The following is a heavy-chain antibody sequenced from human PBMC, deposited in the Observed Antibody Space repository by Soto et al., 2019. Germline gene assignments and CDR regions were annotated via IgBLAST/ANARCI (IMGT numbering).Heavy chain of an antibody. CDR2: IYYSGST. D-gene: IGHD3-22*01. V-gene: IGHV4-30-4*01. Sequence: SETLSLTCTVSGGSISSGDYYWSWIRQPPGKGLEWIGYIYYSGSTYYNPSLKSRVTISVDTSKIQFSLKLSSVTAADTAVYYCAAKSGYYYDSSGLTAYWGQGTLVTVSS. CDR1: GGSISSGDYY. CDR3: AAKSGYYYDSSGLTAY. J-gene: IGHJ4*02.